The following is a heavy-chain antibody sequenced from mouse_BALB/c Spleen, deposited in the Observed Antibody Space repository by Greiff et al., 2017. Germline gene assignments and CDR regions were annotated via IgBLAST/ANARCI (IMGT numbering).Heavy chain of an antibody. CDR3: ARHEGVRAWFAY. Sequence: DVKLVESGGGLVKLGGSLKLSCAASGFTFSSYYMSWVRQTPEKRLELVAAINSNGGSTYYPDTVKGRFTISRDNAKNTLYLQMSSLKSEDTALYYCARHEGVRAWFAYWGQGTLVTVSA. D-gene: IGHD2-14*01. J-gene: IGHJ3*01. CDR1: GFTFSSYY. V-gene: IGHV5-6-2*01. CDR2: INSNGGST.